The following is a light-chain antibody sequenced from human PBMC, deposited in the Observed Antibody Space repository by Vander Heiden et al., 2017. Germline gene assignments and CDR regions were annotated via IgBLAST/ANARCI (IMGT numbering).Light chain of an antibody. V-gene: IGLV1-36*01. J-gene: IGLJ3*02. CDR3: AVWDDSLNSWV. Sequence: QSLLPQPPSVSEAPWQRVTISCSGSSSNIGNNAVNWYQQLPGKAPQLLIYYDDLLPSGVSDRFSGSKSGTSASLGISGLQSEDEGDYYCAVWDDSLNSWVFGGGTKLTVL. CDR2: YDD. CDR1: SSNIGNNA.